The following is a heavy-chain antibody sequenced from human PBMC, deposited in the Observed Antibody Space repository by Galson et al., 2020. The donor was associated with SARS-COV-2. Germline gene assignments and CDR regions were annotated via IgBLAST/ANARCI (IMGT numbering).Heavy chain of an antibody. D-gene: IGHD1-26*01. CDR2: IYYSGST. CDR1: GGSISSYY. CDR3: AGFRFYFWQYYGLDV. J-gene: IGHJ6*02. Sequence: ETSETLSLTCTVSGGSISSYYWSWIRQPPGKGLEWIGYIYYSGSTNYNPSLKSRVTISIDTSKNQFSLRLSSVTAADTAVYYCAGFRFYFWQYYGLDVWGQGTTVTVSS. V-gene: IGHV4-59*01.